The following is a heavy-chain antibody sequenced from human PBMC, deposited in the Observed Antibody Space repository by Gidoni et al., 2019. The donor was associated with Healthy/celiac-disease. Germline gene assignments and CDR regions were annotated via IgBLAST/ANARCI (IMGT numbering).Heavy chain of an antibody. CDR3: AKDGKQLLFYYYYMDV. Sequence: QVQLVESGGGVVQPGRSLRLSCAASGFTFSSYGMHWVRQAPGKGLEWVAVISYDGSNKYYADSVKGRFTISRDNSKNTLYLQMNSLRAEDTAVYYCAKDGKQLLFYYYYMDVWGKGTTVTVSS. CDR2: ISYDGSNK. J-gene: IGHJ6*03. CDR1: GFTFSSYG. D-gene: IGHD6-6*01. V-gene: IGHV3-30*18.